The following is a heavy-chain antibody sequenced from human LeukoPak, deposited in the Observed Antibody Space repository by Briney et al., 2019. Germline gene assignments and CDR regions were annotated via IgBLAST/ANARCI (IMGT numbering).Heavy chain of an antibody. CDR3: AKDGVITFGGVIDHDAFDI. J-gene: IGHJ3*02. Sequence: GRSLRLSCAASGFTFSSYGMHWVRQDPGKGLEWVAVISYDGSNKYYADSVKGRFTISRDNSKNTLYLQMNSLRAEDTAVYYCAKDGVITFGGVIDHDAFDIWGQGTMVTVSS. CDR2: ISYDGSNK. CDR1: GFTFSSYG. D-gene: IGHD3-16*02. V-gene: IGHV3-30*18.